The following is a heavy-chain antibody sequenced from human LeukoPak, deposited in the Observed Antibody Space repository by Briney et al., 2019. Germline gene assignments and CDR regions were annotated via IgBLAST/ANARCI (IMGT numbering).Heavy chain of an antibody. CDR3: TTYKVTTAFDL. Sequence: PGGSLRLSCAASGFSFSNAWMTWVRRAPGKGLEWVGRIKSKIDGETTDYTEPVKGRFTISRDVSKNTLYLQMNSLKSEDTAVYYCTTYKVTTAFDLWGRGTLVTVSS. J-gene: IGHJ2*01. CDR2: IKSKIDGETT. CDR1: GFSFSNAW. V-gene: IGHV3-15*01. D-gene: IGHD4-17*01.